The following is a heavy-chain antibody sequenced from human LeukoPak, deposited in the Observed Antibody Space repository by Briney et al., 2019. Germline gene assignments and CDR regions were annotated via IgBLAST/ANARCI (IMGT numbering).Heavy chain of an antibody. CDR3: ARAYYYDSSGYYLSWFDP. CDR1: GFSISSGYY. D-gene: IGHD3-22*01. J-gene: IGHJ5*02. V-gene: IGHV4-38-2*02. Sequence: SETLSLTCTVSGFSISSGYYWGWIRQPPGKGLEWIGDIYHSGSAYYNPSLKSRVTISVDTSKNQFSLKLSSVTAADTAVYYCARAYYYDSSGYYLSWFDPWGQGTLVTVSS. CDR2: IYHSGSA.